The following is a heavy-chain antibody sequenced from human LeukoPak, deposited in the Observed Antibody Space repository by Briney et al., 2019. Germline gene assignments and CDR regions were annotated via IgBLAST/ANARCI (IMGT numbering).Heavy chain of an antibody. CDR2: ISSSSSYI. J-gene: IGHJ4*02. V-gene: IGHV3-21*01. CDR1: GFTFSSYS. Sequence: GGSLRLSCAASGFTFSSYSMNWVRQAPGKGLEWVSSISSSSSYIYYADSVKGRFTISRDNAKNSLYLQMNSLRAEDTAVYYCARLTMVRGVNYFDYWGQGTLVTVSS. D-gene: IGHD3-10*01. CDR3: ARLTMVRGVNYFDY.